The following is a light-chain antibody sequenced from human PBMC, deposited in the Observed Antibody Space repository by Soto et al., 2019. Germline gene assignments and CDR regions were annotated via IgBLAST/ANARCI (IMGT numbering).Light chain of an antibody. CDR3: QQYKDWPRT. V-gene: IGKV3-15*01. J-gene: IGKJ1*01. Sequence: EIVMTQSPATLSVSPGERATLSCRASQSVTDNLACYQQKPGQAPRLLIYGASTRYTGVPARFSGGGSETEFTLTISSLQSEDFAVYYCQQYKDWPRTFGQGTKVEIK. CDR2: GAS. CDR1: QSVTDN.